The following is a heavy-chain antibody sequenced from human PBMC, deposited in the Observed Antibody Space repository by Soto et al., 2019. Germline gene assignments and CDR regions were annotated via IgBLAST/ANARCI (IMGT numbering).Heavy chain of an antibody. J-gene: IGHJ4*02. CDR2: IYYSGST. D-gene: IGHD6-6*01. V-gene: IGHV4-31*03. CDR3: ARVRLSSSSDPYYFDY. CDR1: GGSISSGGYY. Sequence: TLSLTCTVSGGSISSGGYYWSWIRQHPGKGLEWIGYIYYSGSTYYNPSLKSRVTISVDTSKNQFSLKLSSVTAADTAVYYCARVRLSSSSDPYYFDYWGQGTLVTVSS.